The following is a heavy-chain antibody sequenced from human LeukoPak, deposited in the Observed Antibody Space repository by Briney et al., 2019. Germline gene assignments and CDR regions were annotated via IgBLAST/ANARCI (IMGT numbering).Heavy chain of an antibody. V-gene: IGHV3-21*01. J-gene: IGHJ2*01. CDR3: ARENYYNSGSFSYWYFDL. D-gene: IGHD3-10*01. Sequence: PGGSLRLSCAASGFTFSSYGMHWVRQAPGKGLEWVSSISSSSSYIYYADSVKGRFTISRDNAKNSLYLQMNSLRAEDSAVYFCARENYYNSGSFSYWYFDLWGRGTLVTVSS. CDR2: ISSSSSYI. CDR1: GFTFSSYG.